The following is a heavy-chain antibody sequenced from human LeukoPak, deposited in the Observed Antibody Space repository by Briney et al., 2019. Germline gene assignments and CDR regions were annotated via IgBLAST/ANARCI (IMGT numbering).Heavy chain of an antibody. CDR1: GGSISSYY. CDR3: ARGWTYYDILTGYFRRDDLPWDV. Sequence: SETLSLTCTVSGGSISSYYWSWIRQPAGKGLEWIGRIYTSGSTNYNPSLKSRVTMSVDTSKNQFSLKLSSVTTADTAVYYCARGWTYYDILTGYFRRDDLPWDVWGKGTTVTVSS. V-gene: IGHV4-4*07. J-gene: IGHJ6*04. CDR2: IYTSGST. D-gene: IGHD3-9*01.